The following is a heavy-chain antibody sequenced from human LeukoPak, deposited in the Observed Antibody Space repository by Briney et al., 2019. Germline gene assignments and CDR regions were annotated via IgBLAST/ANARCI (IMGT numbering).Heavy chain of an antibody. Sequence: SVKVSCKASGGTFSSYAISWVRQAPGQGLEWMGGIIPIFGTANYAQKSQGRVTITTDESTSTAYRELSSLRSEDTAVYYCARVSNIAVAWFDPWGQGTLVTVSS. J-gene: IGHJ5*02. CDR2: IIPIFGTA. D-gene: IGHD6-19*01. CDR3: ARVSNIAVAWFDP. CDR1: GGTFSSYA. V-gene: IGHV1-69*05.